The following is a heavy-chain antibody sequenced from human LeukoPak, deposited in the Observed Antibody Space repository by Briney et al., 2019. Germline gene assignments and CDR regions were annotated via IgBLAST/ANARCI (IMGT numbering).Heavy chain of an antibody. J-gene: IGHJ4*02. CDR3: AKVRNSGRYWFDY. V-gene: IGHV3-30*18. D-gene: IGHD1-26*01. Sequence: GGSLRLSCAASGFTFSNYGMHWVRQAPGKGLEWVAVISYDGSNKYYADSVKGRFTISRDNSKNTLYLQMNSLRAEDTAVYYCAKVRNSGRYWFDYWGQGTLVTVSS. CDR2: ISYDGSNK. CDR1: GFTFSNYG.